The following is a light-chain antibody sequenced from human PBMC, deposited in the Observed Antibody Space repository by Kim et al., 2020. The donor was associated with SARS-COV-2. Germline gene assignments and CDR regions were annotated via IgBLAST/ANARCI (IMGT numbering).Light chain of an antibody. Sequence: IVMTQSPDSLAVSLGERATINCKSSQSLLYSSNNKNYVAWYQQKPGQPPKLLIYLASTRESGVPDRFSGSGSGTDFTLTISSLQAEDVAVYYCHQYYSIPPYTFGGGTKVDIK. CDR2: LAS. CDR3: HQYYSIPPYT. J-gene: IGKJ4*01. CDR1: QSLLYSSNNKNY. V-gene: IGKV4-1*01.